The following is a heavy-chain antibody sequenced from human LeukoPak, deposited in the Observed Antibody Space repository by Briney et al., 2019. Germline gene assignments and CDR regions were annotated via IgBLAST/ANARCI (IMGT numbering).Heavy chain of an antibody. V-gene: IGHV3-7*01. J-gene: IGHJ5*02. CDR3: AYMVRGNWFDP. D-gene: IGHD3-10*01. CDR1: GFTFSHFA. CDR2: IKQDGSEK. Sequence: GSLRLSCAASGFTFSHFAMSWVRQAPGKGLEWVANIKQDGSEKYYVDSVKGRFTISRDNAKNSLYLQMNSLRAEDTAVYYCAYMVRGNWFDPWGQGTLVTVSS.